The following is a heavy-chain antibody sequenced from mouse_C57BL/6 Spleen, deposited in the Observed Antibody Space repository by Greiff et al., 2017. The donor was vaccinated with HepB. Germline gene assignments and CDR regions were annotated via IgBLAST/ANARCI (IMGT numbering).Heavy chain of an antibody. CDR1: GYAFSSSW. D-gene: IGHD1-1*02. V-gene: IGHV1-82*01. Sequence: QVQLQQSGPELVKPGASVKISCKASGYAFSSSWMNWVKQRPGKGLEWIGRIYPGDGDTNYNGKFKGKATLTADKSSSTAYMQLSSLTSEDSAVYFCARQLWRGKNYFDYWGQGTTLTVSS. CDR2: IYPGDGDT. J-gene: IGHJ2*01. CDR3: ARQLWRGKNYFDY.